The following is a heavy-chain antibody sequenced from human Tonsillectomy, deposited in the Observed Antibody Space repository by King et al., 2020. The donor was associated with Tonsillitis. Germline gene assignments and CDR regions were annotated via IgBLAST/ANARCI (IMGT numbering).Heavy chain of an antibody. V-gene: IGHV3-23*04. CDR3: AKEYYNILSGYYARPFYY. J-gene: IGHJ4*02. Sequence: VQLVESGGGLVQPGGSLRLSCAASGFTFSSYAMSWVRQAPGKGLEWVSAISGSGGSIYYADSVKGRFTIPRDNSKNTLYLQVNSLRAEDTAVYYCAKEYYNILSGYYARPFYYWGQGTLVTVSS. CDR2: ISGSGGSI. D-gene: IGHD3-9*01. CDR1: GFTFSSYA.